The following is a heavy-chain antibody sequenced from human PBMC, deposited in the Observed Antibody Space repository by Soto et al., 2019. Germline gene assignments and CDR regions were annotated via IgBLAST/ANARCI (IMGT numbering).Heavy chain of an antibody. J-gene: IGHJ4*02. CDR2: ITPMFGTP. Sequence: QVQLVQSGAEVKKPGSSVKVSCKASGGTFSSYTITWVRQAPGQGLEWMGGITPMFGTPNYAKKFRGRVTITADESTSTAYMELSSLRSEDTAMYFCARDGTLYDSRAYYYLYWGQGTLVTVSS. V-gene: IGHV1-69*01. D-gene: IGHD3-22*01. CDR1: GGTFSSYT. CDR3: ARDGTLYDSRAYYYLY.